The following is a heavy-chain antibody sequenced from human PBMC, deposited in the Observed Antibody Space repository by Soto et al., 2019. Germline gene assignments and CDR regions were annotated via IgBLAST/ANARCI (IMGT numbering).Heavy chain of an antibody. D-gene: IGHD3-22*01. V-gene: IGHV1-18*01. CDR3: ASVDHYDSRGYYPGDY. CDR1: GYTFINYG. Sequence: QVQLVQSGAEVKKPGASVKVSCKASGYTFINYGLSWVRQAPGQGLEWMGWIGAYNGNTNFAQKFQGRVTMTTDTSTSTAYMELRSLSSDDTAVYYCASVDHYDSRGYYPGDYWFQGTLVTVS. CDR2: IGAYNGNT. J-gene: IGHJ4*02.